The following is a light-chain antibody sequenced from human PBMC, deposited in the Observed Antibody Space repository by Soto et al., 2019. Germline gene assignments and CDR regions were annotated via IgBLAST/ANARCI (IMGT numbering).Light chain of an antibody. J-gene: IGKJ1*01. V-gene: IGKV3-20*01. CDR1: QTVISNY. CDR2: AAS. Sequence: EVVLTQSPGTVSLSPGARVTLSCRASQTVISNYLAWFQQRPGQAPRLLIYAASSRATGIPDRFSGSGSGTDFTLSISRLEPEDFAVYYCQQYGSSLTWTFGQGTKVELK. CDR3: QQYGSSLTWT.